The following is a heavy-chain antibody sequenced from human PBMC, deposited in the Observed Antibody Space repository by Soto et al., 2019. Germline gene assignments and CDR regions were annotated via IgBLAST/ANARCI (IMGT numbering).Heavy chain of an antibody. V-gene: IGHV1-18*01. CDR2: ISPYNGNT. Sequence: QVQLVQSGAEVKKPGASVKVSCKASGYTFTSYGITWVRQAPGQGLEWMGWISPYNGNTNYAQKFQGRVTMTTDTYTTTADMELRSLRSDDTAVYYCARGGLGYCSGGSCPQHWFDPWGQGTLVTVSS. J-gene: IGHJ5*02. CDR3: ARGGLGYCSGGSCPQHWFDP. D-gene: IGHD2-15*01. CDR1: GYTFTSYG.